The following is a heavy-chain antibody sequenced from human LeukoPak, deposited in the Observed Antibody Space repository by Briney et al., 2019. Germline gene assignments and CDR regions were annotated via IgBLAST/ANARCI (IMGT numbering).Heavy chain of an antibody. CDR1: GGSISSYY. CDR2: IYNSRDT. D-gene: IGHD6-13*01. Sequence: SETLSLTCTVSGGSISSYYWSWIRQPQGKGLESLGYIYNSRDTNYNPSLKGRVTFSADTSKNQFSLKLSSVTAADTSVYYCARKGPIAATGHDYWGQGTLVTVSS. V-gene: IGHV4-59*01. CDR3: ARKGPIAATGHDY. J-gene: IGHJ4*02.